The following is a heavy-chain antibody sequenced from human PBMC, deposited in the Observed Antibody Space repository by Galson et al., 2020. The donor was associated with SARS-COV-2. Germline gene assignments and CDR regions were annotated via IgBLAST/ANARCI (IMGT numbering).Heavy chain of an antibody. CDR3: ARAAQTYYDFWSGYYNAPHFDY. J-gene: IGHJ4*02. V-gene: IGHV4-59*01. CDR1: GGSISSYY. D-gene: IGHD3-3*01. Sequence: SETLSLTCTVSGGSISSYYWSWIRPPPGKGLEWIGYIYYSGSTNYNPSLKSRVTISVDTSKNQFSLKLSSVTAADTAVYYCARAAQTYYDFWSGYYNAPHFDYWGQGTLVTVSS. CDR2: IYYSGST.